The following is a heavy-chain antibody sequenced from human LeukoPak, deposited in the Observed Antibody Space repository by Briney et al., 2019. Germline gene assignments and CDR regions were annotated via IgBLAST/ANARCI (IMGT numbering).Heavy chain of an antibody. J-gene: IGHJ3*02. CDR1: GGTFSSYA. V-gene: IGHV1-69*05. Sequence: SVKVSCKASGGTFSSYAISWVRQAPGQGLEWMRGIIPIFGTANYAQKFQGRVTITTDESTSTAYMELSSLRSEDTAVYYCASDDPYSSSSEAFDIWGQGTMVTVSS. D-gene: IGHD6-6*01. CDR2: IIPIFGTA. CDR3: ASDDPYSSSSEAFDI.